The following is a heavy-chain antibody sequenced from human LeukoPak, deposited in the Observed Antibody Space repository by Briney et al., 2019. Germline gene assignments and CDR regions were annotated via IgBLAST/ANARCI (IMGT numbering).Heavy chain of an antibody. Sequence: GGSLRLSCAASGFTFSSYAMSWVRQAPGKGLEWVSGISDSGDSTYYADSVKGRFTISRDNSKNTLSLQMNSLRAEDTAVYYCARSVPDYTRFDFWGQGVLVTVSS. V-gene: IGHV3-23*01. J-gene: IGHJ4*02. D-gene: IGHD4-11*01. CDR1: GFTFSSYA. CDR2: ISDSGDST. CDR3: ARSVPDYTRFDF.